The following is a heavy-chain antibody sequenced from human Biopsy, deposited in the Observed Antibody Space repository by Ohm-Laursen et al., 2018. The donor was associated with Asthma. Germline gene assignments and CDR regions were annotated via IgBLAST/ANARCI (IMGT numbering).Heavy chain of an antibody. D-gene: IGHD3-10*01. CDR1: GYTFNSAG. CDR2: ISVYNGNT. J-gene: IGHJ6*02. CDR3: ARAVDYSHYYGIDV. V-gene: IGHV1-18*01. Sequence: ASVKASCKASGYTFNSAGITWVRQAPGQGLEWMGWISVYNGNTKVAQKLQDRVTMITVTSTSTAYMELRSLRSDDTAVYFCARAVDYSHYYGIDVWGQGTTVTVS.